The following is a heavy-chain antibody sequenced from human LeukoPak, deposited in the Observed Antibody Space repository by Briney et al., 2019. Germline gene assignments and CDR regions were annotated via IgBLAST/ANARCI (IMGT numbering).Heavy chain of an antibody. J-gene: IGHJ4*02. CDR1: GSTFSSYA. CDR2: ISGSGGST. V-gene: IGHV3-23*01. D-gene: IGHD2-15*01. Sequence: GGSLRLSCAASGSTFSSYAMSWVRQAPGKGLEWVSAISGSGGSTYYADSVKGRFTISRDNSKNTLYLQMNSLRAEDTAVYYCAKTDGWFSSFDYWGQGTLVTVSS. CDR3: AKTDGWFSSFDY.